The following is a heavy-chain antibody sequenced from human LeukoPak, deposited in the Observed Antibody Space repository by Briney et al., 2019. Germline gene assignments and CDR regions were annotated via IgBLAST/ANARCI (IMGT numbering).Heavy chain of an antibody. J-gene: IGHJ3*02. CDR3: ARGAPLKRIIMVRGDANVFDI. D-gene: IGHD3-10*01. V-gene: IGHV1-69*13. CDR1: VGTFSSYA. Sequence: SVTVSCKASVGTFSSYAISWVRQAPGQGLEWMGGIIPIFGTANYAQKFQGRVTITADESTSTAYMELSSLRSEDTAVYYCARGAPLKRIIMVRGDANVFDIWGQGTMVTVSS. CDR2: IIPIFGTA.